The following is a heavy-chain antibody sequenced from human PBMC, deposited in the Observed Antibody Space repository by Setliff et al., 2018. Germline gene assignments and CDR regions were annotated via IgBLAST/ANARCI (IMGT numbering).Heavy chain of an antibody. CDR2: IIHSGST. CDR1: GGSFSGYY. CDR3: ARSFSRSEKFLLDY. Sequence: SETLSLTCAVYGGSFSGYYWSWIRQPPGKRLEWIGEIIHSGSTNYNPSLKSRVTISMDTSKNQFSLKVSSVTAADTAVYYCARSFSRSEKFLLDYWGQGTLVTVSS. D-gene: IGHD2-15*01. V-gene: IGHV4-34*12. J-gene: IGHJ4*02.